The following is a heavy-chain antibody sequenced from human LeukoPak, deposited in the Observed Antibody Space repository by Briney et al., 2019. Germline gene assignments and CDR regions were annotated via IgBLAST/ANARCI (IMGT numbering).Heavy chain of an antibody. CDR2: IYTSGST. CDR1: GGSISSGSYY. Sequence: PSETLSLTCTVSGGSISSGSYYWSWIRQPAGKGLEWIGRIYTSGSTNYNPSLKSRVVTSVDTSKKQFFLKVTSVTAADTAVYYCARVTSSGGVDNWGQGTLVTVSS. D-gene: IGHD2-21*02. CDR3: ARVTSSGGVDN. J-gene: IGHJ4*02. V-gene: IGHV4-61*02.